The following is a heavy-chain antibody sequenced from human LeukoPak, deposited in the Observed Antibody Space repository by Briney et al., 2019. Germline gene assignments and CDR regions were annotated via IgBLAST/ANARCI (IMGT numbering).Heavy chain of an antibody. CDR3: ARDKAPRYTYGLGH. D-gene: IGHD5-18*01. V-gene: IGHV1-18*01. J-gene: IGHJ4*02. CDR1: GYXFTTYG. Sequence: ASVKVSCMASGYXFTTYGMNWVRQAPGQGQEWLGWISPYDGSTNFAQNLQGRVTMTTDTITSTAFMELRSLRFEDTALYYCARDKAPRYTYGLGHWGQGTLVTVSS. CDR2: ISPYDGST.